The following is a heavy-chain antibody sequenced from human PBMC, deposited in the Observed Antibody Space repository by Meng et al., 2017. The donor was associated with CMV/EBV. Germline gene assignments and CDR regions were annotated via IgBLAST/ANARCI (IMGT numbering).Heavy chain of an antibody. V-gene: IGHV4-4*07. CDR3: ARGPEVDYGDYVGLDY. CDR2: IYTSGST. J-gene: IGHJ4*02. Sequence: ETCPGLRNPSEPPPPTCTVSGGSISSYYWSWIRQPAGKGLEWIGRIYTSGSTNYNPSLKSRVTMSVDTSKNQFSLKLSSVTAADTAVYYCARGPEVDYGDYVGLDYWGQGTLVTVSS. D-gene: IGHD4-17*01. CDR1: GGSISSYY.